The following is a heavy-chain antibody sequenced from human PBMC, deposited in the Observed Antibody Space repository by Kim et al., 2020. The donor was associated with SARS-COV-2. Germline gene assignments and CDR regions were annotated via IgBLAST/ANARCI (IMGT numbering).Heavy chain of an antibody. J-gene: IGHJ4*02. CDR1: GGSISSSSYY. Sequence: SETLSLTCTVSGGSISSSSYYWGWIRQPPGKGLEWIGSIYYSGSTYYNPSLKSRVTISVDTSKNQFSLKLSSVTAADTAVYYCASPYPGYCSGGSCYALGFDYWGQGTLVTVSS. CDR2: IYYSGST. D-gene: IGHD2-15*01. V-gene: IGHV4-39*01. CDR3: ASPYPGYCSGGSCYALGFDY.